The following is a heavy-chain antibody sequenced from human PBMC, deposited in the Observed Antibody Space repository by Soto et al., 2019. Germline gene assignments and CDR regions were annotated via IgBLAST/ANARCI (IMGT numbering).Heavy chain of an antibody. CDR2: ISGSGGST. CDR1: GFTFSSYA. Sequence: EVQLLESGGGLVQPGGSLRLSCAASGFTFSSYAMSWVRQAPGKGLEWVSAISGSGGSTYYADSVKGRFTISRDNSKNTLYLHMNSLRAEDTAVYYCAKAPYEVGNGDYWGQGTLVTVSS. CDR3: AKAPYEVGNGDY. J-gene: IGHJ4*02. D-gene: IGHD1-26*01. V-gene: IGHV3-23*01.